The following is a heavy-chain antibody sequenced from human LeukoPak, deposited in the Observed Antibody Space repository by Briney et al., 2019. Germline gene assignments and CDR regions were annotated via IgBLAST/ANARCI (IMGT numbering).Heavy chain of an antibody. Sequence: ASVKVSCKASGYTFTSYDINWVRQATGQGLEWMGWMNPNSGNTGYAQKFQGRVTITRNTSISTAYMELSSLRSEDTAVYYCARASGITGVSGIAKFDYWGQGTLVTVSS. J-gene: IGHJ4*02. CDR3: ARASGITGVSGIAKFDY. D-gene: IGHD1-20*01. CDR1: GYTFTSYD. V-gene: IGHV1-8*01. CDR2: MNPNSGNT.